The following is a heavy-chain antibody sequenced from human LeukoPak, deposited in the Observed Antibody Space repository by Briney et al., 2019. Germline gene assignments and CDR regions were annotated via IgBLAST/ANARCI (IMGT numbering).Heavy chain of an antibody. D-gene: IGHD6-13*01. Sequence: SETLSLTCTVSDYSISRGYYWGWIRQSPGKGLEWIGSIHHSGSTYYNPSLKSRVTISVDASKNQFSLKLSSVTAADTAVYYCAMPGFSNPPGAFDIWGQGTMVTVSS. CDR3: AMPGFSNPPGAFDI. CDR1: DYSISRGYY. J-gene: IGHJ3*02. CDR2: IHHSGST. V-gene: IGHV4-38-2*02.